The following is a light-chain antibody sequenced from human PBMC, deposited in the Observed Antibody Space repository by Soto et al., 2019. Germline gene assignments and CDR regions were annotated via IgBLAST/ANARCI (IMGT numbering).Light chain of an antibody. CDR2: DAS. CDR1: QSISSW. Sequence: DIQMTQSPSTLSASVGDRVTITCRASQSISSWLAWYQQKPGKAPKLLIYDASSLESGVPSRFSGSGSGTEFTLTISSLQPHDFATYYCQQYVTSSPRTFGQGTKVDIK. V-gene: IGKV1-5*01. CDR3: QQYVTSSPRT. J-gene: IGKJ1*01.